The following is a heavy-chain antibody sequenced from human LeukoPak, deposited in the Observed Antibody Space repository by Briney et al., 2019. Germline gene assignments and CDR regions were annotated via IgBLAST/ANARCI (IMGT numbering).Heavy chain of an antibody. CDR2: IYYSGST. CDR3: ARGENSGSYRDYYYYYMDV. CDR1: GGSISSYY. V-gene: IGHV4-59*12. Sequence: PSETLSLTCTVSGGSISSYYWSWIRQPPGKGLEWIGYIYYSGSTNYNPSLKSRVTISVKTSKNQFSLKLSSVTAADTAVYYCARGENSGSYRDYYYYYMDVWGKGTTVTISS. J-gene: IGHJ6*03. D-gene: IGHD1-26*01.